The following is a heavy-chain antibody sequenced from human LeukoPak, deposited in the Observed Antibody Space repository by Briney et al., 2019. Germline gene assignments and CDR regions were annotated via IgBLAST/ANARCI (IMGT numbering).Heavy chain of an antibody. CDR2: ISYDGKVT. D-gene: IGHD6-19*01. Sequence: GEPLRLSCAASGFTFSNFGMHWVRQAPGKGLEWMAVISYDGKVTYYADSVKGRFTISRDNSKNTLYLQMTSLRGEDTALYYCARDAIAVAGSFDYWGQGTLVTVSS. V-gene: IGHV3-30*03. CDR3: ARDAIAVAGSFDY. J-gene: IGHJ4*02. CDR1: GFTFSNFG.